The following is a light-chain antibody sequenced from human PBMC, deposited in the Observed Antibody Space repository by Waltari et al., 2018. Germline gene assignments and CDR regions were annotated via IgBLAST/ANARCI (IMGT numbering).Light chain of an antibody. V-gene: IGLV2-14*03. J-gene: IGLJ2*01. CDR2: DVS. CDR3: SSYISSSTLEV. CDR1: SRAVGASNY. Sequence: QSALTQPASVSGSPGPSITISCTGTSRAVGASNYVSWYQQHPGKAPKPMIFDVSNRPSGVSNRFSGSKSGNTASLTISGLQAEDEADYYCSSYISSSTLEVFGGGTSLTVL.